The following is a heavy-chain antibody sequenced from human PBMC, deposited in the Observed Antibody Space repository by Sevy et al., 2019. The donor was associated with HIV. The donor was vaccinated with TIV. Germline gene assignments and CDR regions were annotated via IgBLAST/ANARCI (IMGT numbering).Heavy chain of an antibody. CDR1: GFTFSSYA. J-gene: IGHJ3*02. Sequence: LSLTCAASGFTFSSYAMSWVRQAPGKGLEWVSAISGSGGSTYYADSVKGRFTISRDNSKNTLYLKMNSLRAEDTAVYYCAKVLWHIVVVTAIPSAGAFDIWGQGTMVTVSS. D-gene: IGHD2-21*02. V-gene: IGHV3-23*01. CDR2: ISGSGGST. CDR3: AKVLWHIVVVTAIPSAGAFDI.